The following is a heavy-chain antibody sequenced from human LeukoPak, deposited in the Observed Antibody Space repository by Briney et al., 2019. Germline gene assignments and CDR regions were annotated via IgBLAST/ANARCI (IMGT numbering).Heavy chain of an antibody. Sequence: GGSLRLSCAASGFTVSTNYMSWVRQAPGKGLEWVSIIYAGGNTYYADSVKGRLTISRDNSKNTLYLQMNSLRAEDTAVYYCARRVWGTNRCTDCWGQGTLVTVSS. CDR3: ARRVWGTNRCTDC. D-gene: IGHD3-16*02. CDR2: IYAGGNT. CDR1: GFTVSTNY. V-gene: IGHV3-53*01. J-gene: IGHJ4*02.